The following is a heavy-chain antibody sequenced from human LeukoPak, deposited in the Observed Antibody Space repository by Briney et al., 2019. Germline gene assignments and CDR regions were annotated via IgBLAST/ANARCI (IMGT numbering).Heavy chain of an antibody. V-gene: IGHV3-21*06. CDR1: GFTFSSYN. CDR2: ITSGSSYI. CDR3: ARDRITDFWSGYYTNYFDY. D-gene: IGHD3-3*01. J-gene: IGHJ4*02. Sequence: GGSLRLSCVASGFTFSSYNMNWVRQAPGQGLEWVSSITSGSSYIYYADSVKGRFTISRDNAKNSLFLQMNSLRAEDTAVYYCARDRITDFWSGYYTNYFDYWGQGTLVTVSS.